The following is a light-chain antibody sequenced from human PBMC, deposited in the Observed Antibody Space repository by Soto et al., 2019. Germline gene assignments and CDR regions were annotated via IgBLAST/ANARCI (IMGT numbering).Light chain of an antibody. CDR2: GAS. CDR1: QSVSSIY. CDR3: HQYGSSWT. Sequence: EIVLTQSPGTLSLSPGERATLSCRASQSVSSIYLAWYQQKPGQAPRLLIYGASSRATGIPDRFSGSGSGTDFTLTISRLEPEDFVMYFCHQYGSSWTFGQGTKVEIK. V-gene: IGKV3-20*01. J-gene: IGKJ1*01.